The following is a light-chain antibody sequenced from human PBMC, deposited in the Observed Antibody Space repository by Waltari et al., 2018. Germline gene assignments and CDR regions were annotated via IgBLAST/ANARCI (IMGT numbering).Light chain of an antibody. CDR1: QSVSRW. CDR3: QKYGTLPAT. V-gene: IGKV3-20*01. CDR2: GAS. J-gene: IGKJ1*01. Sequence: IVLTHSPGTLSLCPGERATLSCRASQSVSRWLPWYQQKPGQAPRLLIYGASSRATGIPDRFSGSGSGTDFSLTISSLEPEDFAVYYCQKYGTLPATFGQGTKVEIK.